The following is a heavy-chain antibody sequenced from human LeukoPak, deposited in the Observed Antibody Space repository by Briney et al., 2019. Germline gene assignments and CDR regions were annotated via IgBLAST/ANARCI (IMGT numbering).Heavy chain of an antibody. J-gene: IGHJ6*03. V-gene: IGHV3-11*01. CDR1: GFTFSDYY. CDR3: TRHCGGGSCYYYYMDV. D-gene: IGHD2-15*01. Sequence: GGSLRLSCAASGFTFSDYYMSWIRQAPGKGLEWVSYISSSGSTIYYADSVKGRFAISRDNAKNSLYLQMNSLKTEDTAVYYCTRHCGGGSCYYYYMDVWGKGTTVTISS. CDR2: ISSSGSTI.